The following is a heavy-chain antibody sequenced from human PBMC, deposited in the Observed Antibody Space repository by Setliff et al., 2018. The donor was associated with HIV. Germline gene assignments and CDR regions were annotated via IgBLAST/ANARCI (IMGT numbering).Heavy chain of an antibody. D-gene: IGHD2-15*01. CDR2: IIPILGIA. V-gene: IGHV1-69*10. Sequence: SVKVSCKASGGTFSSYAISWVRQAPGQGLEWMGGIIPILGIANYEQKFQGRVTITTDEPTRTAYMELSSLRSEDTAVYYCARRGGYCSGGSCYRRAFFDYWGQGTLVTVSS. CDR3: ARRGGYCSGGSCYRRAFFDY. CDR1: GGTFSSYA. J-gene: IGHJ4*02.